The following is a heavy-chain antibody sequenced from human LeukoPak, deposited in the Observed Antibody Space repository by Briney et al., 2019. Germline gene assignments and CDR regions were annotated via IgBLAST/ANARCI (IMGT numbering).Heavy chain of an antibody. CDR1: GYTCTGYY. D-gene: IGHD3-3*01. CDR3: ATDLSLVDDFWSGYPLDY. Sequence: ASVKLSCKASGYTCTGYYMHWVRQAPGQGLEWMGWINPNSGCTNYAQNFQGRVTMTRDTSISTAYMELSRLRSDDTAVYYCATDLSLVDDFWSGYPLDYWGQGTLVTVSS. CDR2: INPNSGCT. J-gene: IGHJ4*02. V-gene: IGHV1-2*02.